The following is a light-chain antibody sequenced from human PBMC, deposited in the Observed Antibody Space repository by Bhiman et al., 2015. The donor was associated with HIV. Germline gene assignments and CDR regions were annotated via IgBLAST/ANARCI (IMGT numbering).Light chain of an antibody. J-gene: IGLJ1*01. V-gene: IGLV1-40*01. CDR2: ANT. CDR1: GSNIGAGYE. CDR3: SSYTTSSTYV. Sequence: QSVLTQPPSVSGAPGQRVTISCTGSGSNIGAGYEVHWYHQLPGTAPKLLIYANTNRPSGVPNRFSGSKSDNTASLTISGLQAEDEADYYCSSYTTSSTYVFGTGTKVTVL.